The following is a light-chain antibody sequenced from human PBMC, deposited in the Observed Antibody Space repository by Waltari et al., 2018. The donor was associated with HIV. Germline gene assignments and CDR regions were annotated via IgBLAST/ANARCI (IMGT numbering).Light chain of an antibody. CDR2: RNN. CDR1: SSNIGSNY. V-gene: IGLV1-47*01. Sequence: QYVLTPPPSASGTPGQGVTISCSGSSSNIGSNYVSCFQHLPGTAPKLLIYRNNQRPSGVPDRFSGSKSGTSASLAISGLRSEDEADYYCAAWDDSLSGVVFGGGTKLTVL. CDR3: AAWDDSLSGVV. J-gene: IGLJ2*01.